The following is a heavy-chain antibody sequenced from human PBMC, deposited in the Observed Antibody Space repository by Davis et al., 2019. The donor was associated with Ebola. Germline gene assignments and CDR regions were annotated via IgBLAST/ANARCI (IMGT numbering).Heavy chain of an antibody. V-gene: IGHV3-73*01. CDR3: TRGKTTVTTFSPYWYFDL. J-gene: IGHJ2*01. CDR2: IRSKANSYAT. D-gene: IGHD4-17*01. CDR1: GFTLSGSA. Sequence: PGGSLRLSCAASGFTLSGSAMHWVRQASGKGLEWVGRIRSKANSYATAYAASVKGRFTISRDDSKNTAYLQMNSLKTEDTAVYYCTRGKTTVTTFSPYWYFDLWGRGTLVTVSS.